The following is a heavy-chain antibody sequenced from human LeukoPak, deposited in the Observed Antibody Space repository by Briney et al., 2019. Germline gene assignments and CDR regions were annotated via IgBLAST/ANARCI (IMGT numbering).Heavy chain of an antibody. CDR1: GDSMSNYY. J-gene: IGHJ3*02. D-gene: IGHD3-22*01. CDR3: ARGMTFYYDSRGYYGALDI. Sequence: PSETLSLICTVPGDSMSNYYWSWIRQPAGKGLEWIGRIYTSGTTAYNPSLKSRVTMSMDKSKDQFSLKVTSVAAADTAIYYCARGMTFYYDSRGYYGALDIWGQGTMDTVSS. CDR2: IYTSGTT. V-gene: IGHV4-4*07.